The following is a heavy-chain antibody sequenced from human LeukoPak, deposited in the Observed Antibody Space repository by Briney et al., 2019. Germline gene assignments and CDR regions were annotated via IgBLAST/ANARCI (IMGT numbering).Heavy chain of an antibody. J-gene: IGHJ4*02. CDR2: ISGAGSGT. CDR3: AKGTERYREVSSFDS. V-gene: IGHV3-23*01. CDR1: GFNVSSNY. Sequence: GGSLRLSCAASGFNVSSNYMTWVRQAPGKGLEWVSAISGAGSGTYYADFVKGRFSISRDNSKNTLYLQMNSLRAEDTAAYYCAKGTERYREVSSFDSWGQGTLVTVSS. D-gene: IGHD3-10*01.